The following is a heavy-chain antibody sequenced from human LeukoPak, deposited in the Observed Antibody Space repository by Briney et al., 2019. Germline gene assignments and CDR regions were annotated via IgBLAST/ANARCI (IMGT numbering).Heavy chain of an antibody. CDR2: INHSGST. CDR1: GGSFSGYY. CDR3: AGGKGCTNGVCWQNWFDP. D-gene: IGHD2-8*01. J-gene: IGHJ5*02. Sequence: PSETLSLTCAVYGGSFSGYYWSWIRQPPGKGLEWIGEINHSGSTNYNPSLKSRVTISVDTSKNQFSLKLSSVTAADTAVYYCAGGKGCTNGVCWQNWFDPWGQGTLVTVSS. V-gene: IGHV4-34*01.